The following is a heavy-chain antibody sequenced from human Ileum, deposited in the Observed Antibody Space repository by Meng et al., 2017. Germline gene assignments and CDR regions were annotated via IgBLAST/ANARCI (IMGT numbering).Heavy chain of an antibody. CDR2: INPDSGGT. J-gene: IGHJ3*02. D-gene: IGHD1-1*01. Sequence: ASVKVSCKASGYTFTDYFIHWVRQAPGQGLEWMGRINPDSGGTYSAQKFRDRVTMTRDTSISTVYMELSRLTSDDTAIFYCARDPNLNWAYAFDIWGQGTMVTVSS. CDR1: GYTFTDYF. CDR3: ARDPNLNWAYAFDI. V-gene: IGHV1-2*06.